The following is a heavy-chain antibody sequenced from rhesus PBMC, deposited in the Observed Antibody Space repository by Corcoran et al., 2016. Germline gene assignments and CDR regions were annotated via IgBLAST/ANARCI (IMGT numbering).Heavy chain of an antibody. J-gene: IGHJ4*01. CDR2: IGGSNSST. V-gene: IGHV4-127*01. CDR1: GYSLSSGYG. Sequence: QVQLQESGPGLVKPSETLSLTCAVSGYSLSSGYGWTWIRQPPGKGLEWIGYIGGSNSSTNYNPSLQSRVTISKDTSKNQFSLKLSSVTAADTAVYYCARDGWGDSPDYFDYWGQGVLVTVSS. D-gene: IGHD3-34*01. CDR3: ARDGWGDSPDYFDY.